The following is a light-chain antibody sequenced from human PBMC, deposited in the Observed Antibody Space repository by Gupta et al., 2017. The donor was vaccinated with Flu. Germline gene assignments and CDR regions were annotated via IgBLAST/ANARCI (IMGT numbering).Light chain of an antibody. J-gene: IGLJ3*02. CDR2: NTN. CDR1: SGSVSASYY. CDR3: VLYLGSGIWV. Sequence: TVVTQEPSFSVSPGGPITLTCGLSSGSVSASYYPSWYQQTPGQAPRTLIYNTNTRSSGVPDRFSGSILGNKAALTITGAQADDECVYYCVLYLGSGIWVFGGGTKLTVL. V-gene: IGLV8-61*01.